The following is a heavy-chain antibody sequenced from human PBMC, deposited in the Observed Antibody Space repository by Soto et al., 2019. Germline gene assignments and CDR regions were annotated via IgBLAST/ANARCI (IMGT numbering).Heavy chain of an antibody. D-gene: IGHD4-4*01. Sequence: VGSLRLSCAASGFTFSSYAMHWVRQAPGKGLEWVAVISYDGSNKYYADSVKGRFTISRDNSKNTLYLQMNSLRAEDTAVYYCARDPYRPPNDAFDIWGQGTMVTVSS. CDR3: ARDPYRPPNDAFDI. CDR1: GFTFSSYA. J-gene: IGHJ3*02. V-gene: IGHV3-30-3*01. CDR2: ISYDGSNK.